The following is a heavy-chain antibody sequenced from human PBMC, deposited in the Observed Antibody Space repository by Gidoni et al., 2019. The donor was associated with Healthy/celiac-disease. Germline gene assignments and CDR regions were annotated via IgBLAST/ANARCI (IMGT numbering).Heavy chain of an antibody. Sequence: QVQLVQSGAEVKKPGASVKVSCKASGYTFTGYYMPWVRQAPGQGLEWMGWINPNSGGTNYAQTFQGRVTMTRDTSISTAYMELSRLRSDDTAVYYCARSVGGPGGTGGDYWGQGTLVTVSS. J-gene: IGHJ4*02. V-gene: IGHV1-2*02. CDR3: ARSVGGPGGTGGDY. CDR2: INPNSGGT. CDR1: GYTFTGYY. D-gene: IGHD1-26*01.